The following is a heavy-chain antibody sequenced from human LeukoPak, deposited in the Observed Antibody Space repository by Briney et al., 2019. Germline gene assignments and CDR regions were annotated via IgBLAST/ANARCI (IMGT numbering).Heavy chain of an antibody. D-gene: IGHD5-18*01. Sequence: ASVKVSCKASGYVYTSHWMHWVRQAPGQGLEWMGVINPSGTTTVYAQKFQGRVTMTRDTSTSTDYLELRSLRSEDTATYYCARDVEVDTAMVTSSFTLGYWGQGTLVTVSS. CDR3: ARDVEVDTAMVTSSFTLGY. CDR2: INPSGTTT. J-gene: IGHJ4*02. V-gene: IGHV1-46*01. CDR1: GYVYTSHW.